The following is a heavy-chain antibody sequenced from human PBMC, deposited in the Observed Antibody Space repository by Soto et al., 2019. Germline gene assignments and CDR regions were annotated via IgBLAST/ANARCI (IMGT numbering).Heavy chain of an antibody. J-gene: IGHJ4*02. CDR3: AKGPSGSYSYFDS. D-gene: IGHD1-26*01. V-gene: IGHV3-9*01. CDR2: ISWNSGSI. Sequence: HGGSLRLSCAASGFTVDDYAMHWVRQAPGKGLEWVSGISWNSGSIGYADSVKGRFTISRDNAKNSPYLQMNSLRAEDTAVYYCAKGPSGSYSYFDSWGQGTLVTVSS. CDR1: GFTVDDYA.